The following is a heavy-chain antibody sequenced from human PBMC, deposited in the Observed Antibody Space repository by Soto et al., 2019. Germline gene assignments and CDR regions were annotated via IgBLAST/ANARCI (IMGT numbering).Heavy chain of an antibody. J-gene: IGHJ4*02. V-gene: IGHV4-59*08. Sequence: SETLSLTCTVSGGSISTYYWSWIRQPPGKGLEWIGYISYSGNTNYNPSLKSRVTISLDTSENQFSLKLTSVTAADTAVYYCARHVSLSSGYYDYFDYWGQGTLVTVSS. D-gene: IGHD3-22*01. CDR3: ARHVSLSSGYYDYFDY. CDR1: GGSISTYY. CDR2: ISYSGNT.